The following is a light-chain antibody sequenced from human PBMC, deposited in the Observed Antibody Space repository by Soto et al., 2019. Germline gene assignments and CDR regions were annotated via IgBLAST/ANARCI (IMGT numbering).Light chain of an antibody. V-gene: IGKV1-17*01. CDR3: LQHNSYPQT. Sequence: DIQMTQSPSSLSSYVGDRVTITCRANQGNRHDLRWYQQKQGKAPTRLIYSASSLQSGVPSRFSGSGSGTEFTLTISSLQPEDSATYYCLQHNSYPQTFGQGTKVDIK. CDR1: QGNRHD. J-gene: IGKJ1*01. CDR2: SAS.